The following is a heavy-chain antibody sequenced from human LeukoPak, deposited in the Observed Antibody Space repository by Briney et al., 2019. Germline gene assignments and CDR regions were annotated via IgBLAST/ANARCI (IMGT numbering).Heavy chain of an antibody. CDR3: ARGGEEGANDFWSGYSYYFDC. V-gene: IGHV4-4*07. CDR2: IYTFGST. J-gene: IGHJ4*02. CDR1: GGSISSYY. Sequence: SETLSLTCTVSGGSISSYYWSWIRQPAGKGLEWIGRIYTFGSTNYNPSLRSRVTISVDTSKNQFSLRLSSVSAADTAVYYCARGGEEGANDFWSGYSYYFDCWGQGALVTVSS. D-gene: IGHD3-3*01.